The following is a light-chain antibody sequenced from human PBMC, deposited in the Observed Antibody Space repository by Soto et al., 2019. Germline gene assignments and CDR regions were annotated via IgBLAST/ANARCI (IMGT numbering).Light chain of an antibody. Sequence: IQMTPSSSTLPASVGDRVTNTCRASQSISNWLAWYQQKPGKAPKLLIYAASSLQSGVPSRFSGSGSGTDFTLTISSLQPEDFATYYCLQDYNYPWTFGQGTKVDIK. CDR1: QSISNW. CDR2: AAS. CDR3: LQDYNYPWT. V-gene: IGKV1-6*01. J-gene: IGKJ1*01.